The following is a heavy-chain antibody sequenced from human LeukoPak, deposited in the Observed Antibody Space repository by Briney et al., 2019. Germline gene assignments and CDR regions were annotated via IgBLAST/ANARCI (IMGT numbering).Heavy chain of an antibody. CDR1: GYTFTGYY. CDR3: ARVRDIVVVPAAISPAHYYYGMDV. Sequence: ASVKASCKASGYTFTGYYMHWVRQAPGQGLEWMGRINPNSGGTNYAQKFQGRVTMTRDTSISTAYMELSRLRSDDTAVYYCARVRDIVVVPAAISPAHYYYGMDVWGQGTTVTVSS. D-gene: IGHD2-2*01. V-gene: IGHV1-2*06. CDR2: INPNSGGT. J-gene: IGHJ6*02.